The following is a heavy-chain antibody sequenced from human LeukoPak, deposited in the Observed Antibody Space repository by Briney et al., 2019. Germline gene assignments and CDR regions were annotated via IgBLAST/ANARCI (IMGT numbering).Heavy chain of an antibody. Sequence: GGSLRLSCAASGFTFSNAWMSWVRQATGKGLEWVGRIKSKTDGGTTDYAAPVKGRFTISRDDSKNTLYLQMNSLKTEDTAVYYCTTDSGSYLIFDYWGQGTLVTVSS. CDR1: GFTFSNAW. J-gene: IGHJ4*02. D-gene: IGHD1-26*01. CDR2: IKSKTDGGTT. CDR3: TTDSGSYLIFDY. V-gene: IGHV3-15*01.